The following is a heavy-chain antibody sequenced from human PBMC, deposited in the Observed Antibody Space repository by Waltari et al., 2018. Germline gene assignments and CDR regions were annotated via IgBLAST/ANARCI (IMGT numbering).Heavy chain of an antibody. D-gene: IGHD3-9*01. V-gene: IGHV3-33*06. Sequence: QVHLVESGGGVVKPGRSMRLSCAASGFTFGSYGMHWVRLAPGKGPEWVGVIVFDGSKKDYAESVTGRVTITRDNSKRSVSRVMKSQRGEATAVYYCAKAGRRYFDFSEILVWGLGTQVTVSS. CDR3: AKAGRRYFDFSEILV. J-gene: IGHJ1*01. CDR1: GFTFGSYG. CDR2: IVFDGSKK.